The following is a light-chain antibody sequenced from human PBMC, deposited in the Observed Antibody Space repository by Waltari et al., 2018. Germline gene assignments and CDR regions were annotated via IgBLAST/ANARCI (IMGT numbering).Light chain of an antibody. CDR1: SANIGACYD. CDR3: QSYDSSLSGPVV. Sequence: QSVLTQPPSVSGAPGQRVTISCTGSSANIGACYDVHWYQQLPGTAPKLLISGNGTRPSGVAARCSGSKTGTSASLAITALQPADEADYYCQSYDSSLSGPVVFGGGTKLTVL. J-gene: IGLJ2*01. CDR2: GNG. V-gene: IGLV1-40*01.